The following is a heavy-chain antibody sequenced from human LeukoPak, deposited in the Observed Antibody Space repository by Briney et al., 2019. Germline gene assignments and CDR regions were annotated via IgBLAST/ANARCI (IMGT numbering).Heavy chain of an antibody. CDR3: ARAPSEIGGYYPEYFRH. Sequence: GGSLRLSCAASGFTFSTCWMHWVRQDPGKGLVWVSRIKSDGSTNYAVSVKGRFTISRDNANNTLSLQMNSLRPEDTGVYYCARAPSEIGGYYPEYFRHWGQGTLVTVSS. CDR2: IKSDGST. J-gene: IGHJ1*01. D-gene: IGHD3-22*01. CDR1: GFTFSTCW. V-gene: IGHV3-74*01.